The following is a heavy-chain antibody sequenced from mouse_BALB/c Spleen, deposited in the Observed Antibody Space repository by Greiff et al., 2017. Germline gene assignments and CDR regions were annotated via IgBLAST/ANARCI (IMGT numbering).Heavy chain of an antibody. CDR1: GFSLTSYG. Sequence: QVQLQQSGPGLVQPSQSLSITCTVSGFSLTSYGVHWVRQSPGKGLEWLGVIWSGGSTDYNAAFISRLSISKDNSKSQVFFKMNSLQANDTAIYYCARNYYGSSYRGYAMDYWGQGTSVTVSS. CDR2: IWSGGST. J-gene: IGHJ4*01. D-gene: IGHD1-1*01. V-gene: IGHV2-2*02. CDR3: ARNYYGSSYRGYAMDY.